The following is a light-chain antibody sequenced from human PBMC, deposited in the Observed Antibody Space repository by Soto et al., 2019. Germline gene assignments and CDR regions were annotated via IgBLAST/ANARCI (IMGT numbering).Light chain of an antibody. CDR3: SSYTSSRLGV. CDR2: EVS. V-gene: IGLV2-14*01. CDR1: SRDVGGYNY. Sequence: SVLTHPASVSGSPGQSITISCTGTSRDVGGYNYVSWYQQHPGKARKLMIYEVSNRPSGVSNRFSGSKSGNTASLTISGLQAEDEADYYCSSYTSSRLGVFGTGTKVTV. J-gene: IGLJ1*01.